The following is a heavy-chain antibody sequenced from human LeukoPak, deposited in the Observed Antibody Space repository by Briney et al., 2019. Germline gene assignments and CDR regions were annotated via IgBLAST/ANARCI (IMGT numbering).Heavy chain of an antibody. J-gene: IGHJ4*02. CDR2: ISWNSGSM. D-gene: IGHD1-20*01. Sequence: GRSLRLSCAASGFTFDDFAMHWVRQAPGKGLEWVSSISWNSGSMGYVDSVKGRFTISRDSAKNSLYLQMNSLRAEDMALYYCAKGSGYSWKSYFDYWGQGTLVTASS. V-gene: IGHV3-9*03. CDR1: GFTFDDFA. CDR3: AKGSGYSWKSYFDY.